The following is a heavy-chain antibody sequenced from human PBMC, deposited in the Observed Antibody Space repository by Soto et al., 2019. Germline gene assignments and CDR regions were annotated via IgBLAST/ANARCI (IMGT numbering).Heavy chain of an antibody. CDR1: GFTVSSNY. Sequence: EVQLVESGGGLIQPGGSLRLSCAASGFTVSSNYMSWVRQAPGKGLEWVSVIYSGGSTYYADSVKGRFTISRDNSKNTLYLQMNSLRAEDTGVYYCARDGYSSSSLVDYYYGMDVWGQGTTVTVSS. CDR3: ARDGYSSSSLVDYYYGMDV. CDR2: IYSGGST. J-gene: IGHJ6*02. V-gene: IGHV3-53*01. D-gene: IGHD6-6*01.